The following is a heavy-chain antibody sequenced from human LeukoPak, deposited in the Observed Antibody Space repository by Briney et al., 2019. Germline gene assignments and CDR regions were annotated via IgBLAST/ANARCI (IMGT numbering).Heavy chain of an antibody. D-gene: IGHD6-6*01. CDR2: IYTGGNI. J-gene: IGHJ4*02. V-gene: IGHV4-4*07. Sequence: PSETLSLTCTVSGASITSLYWSWIRQPAGKGLEWIGRIYTGGNINYNPSLKSRVTISVDTSKNQFSLKLSSVTAADTAVYYCARDGSIAARRYFDYWGQGTLVTVSS. CDR1: GASITSLY. CDR3: ARDGSIAARRYFDY.